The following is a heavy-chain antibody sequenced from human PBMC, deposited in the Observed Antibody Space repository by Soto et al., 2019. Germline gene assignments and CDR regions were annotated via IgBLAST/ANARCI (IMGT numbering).Heavy chain of an antibody. CDR2: ISGSGGST. CDR1: GFTFSSYA. Sequence: GGSLRLSCAASGFTFSSYAMSWVRQAPGKGLEWVSAISGSGGSTYYADSVKGRFTISRDNSKNTLYLQMNSLRAEDTAVYYCAKGCPPYCTNGVCGFDYWGQGTLVTVSS. V-gene: IGHV3-23*01. D-gene: IGHD2-8*01. CDR3: AKGCPPYCTNGVCGFDY. J-gene: IGHJ4*02.